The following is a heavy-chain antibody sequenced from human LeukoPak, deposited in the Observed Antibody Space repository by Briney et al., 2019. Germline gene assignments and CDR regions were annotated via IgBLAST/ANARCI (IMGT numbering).Heavy chain of an antibody. CDR3: ASSYGSGSYYKWDYYYYGMDV. CDR1: GGSISSYY. Sequence: SETLSLTCTVSGGSISSYYWSWIRQPPGKGLEWIGYIYYSGSTNYNPSLKSRVTISVDASKNQFSLKLSSVTAADTAVYYCASSYGSGSYYKWDYYYYGMDVWGQGTTVTVSS. CDR2: IYYSGST. D-gene: IGHD3-10*01. J-gene: IGHJ6*02. V-gene: IGHV4-59*12.